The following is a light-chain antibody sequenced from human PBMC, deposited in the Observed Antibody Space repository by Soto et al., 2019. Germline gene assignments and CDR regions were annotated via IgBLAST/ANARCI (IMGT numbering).Light chain of an antibody. V-gene: IGKV1-39*01. J-gene: IGKJ1*01. CDR1: QSISSY. CDR2: DAS. CDR3: PQYETFSGT. Sequence: DIQLTQSPSSLTASVGYRVTITCLASQSISSYLNWYQQKPGKPPKLLIYDASSLQSGVPSRFSGSGSGTKFTLTISSLQPDDFATYYCPQYETFSGTFGQGTKVDI.